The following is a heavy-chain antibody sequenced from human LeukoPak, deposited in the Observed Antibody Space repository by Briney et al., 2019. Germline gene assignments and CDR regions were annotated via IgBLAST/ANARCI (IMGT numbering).Heavy chain of an antibody. CDR3: ARVDPHT. D-gene: IGHD3-9*01. Sequence: SETLSLTCTVSRGSISGYSWSWIRQSPGGGLEWIGYIYYSGDTAYNPSLRSRVTMSVDTSKNQFSLKLSSVTAADTAVYYCARVDPHTWGQGTLVTVSS. CDR1: RGSISGYS. V-gene: IGHV4-59*01. CDR2: IYYSGDT. J-gene: IGHJ5*02.